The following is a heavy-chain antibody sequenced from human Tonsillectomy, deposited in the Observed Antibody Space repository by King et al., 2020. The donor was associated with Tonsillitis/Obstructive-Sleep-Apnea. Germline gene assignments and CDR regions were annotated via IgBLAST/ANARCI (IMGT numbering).Heavy chain of an antibody. CDR3: AKDRVYDSSGYPLPLVY. D-gene: IGHD3-22*01. Sequence: VQLVESGRGVVQPGRSLRLSCAASGFTFSSYGIHWVRQAPGKGLEWVAVISYDGSNKYYADSVKGRFTLSRDNSKNTLYLQMNSLRAEDTAVYYCAKDRVYDSSGYPLPLVYWGQGTLVTVSS. V-gene: IGHV3-30*18. J-gene: IGHJ4*02. CDR2: ISYDGSNK. CDR1: GFTFSSYG.